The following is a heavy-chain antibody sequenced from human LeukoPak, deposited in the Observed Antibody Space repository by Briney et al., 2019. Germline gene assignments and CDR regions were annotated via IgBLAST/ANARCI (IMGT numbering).Heavy chain of an antibody. CDR1: GYTFTNYD. D-gene: IGHD2-15*01. CDR2: MNPNSGNT. V-gene: IGHV1-8*01. Sequence: ASVKVSCKASGYTFTNYDINWVRRATGQGLEWMGWMNPNSGNTGYAQKFQGRVTTTRSTSISTAYMELSSLTSEDTAVYYCARVSLGYCSGGTCYFQDHWGQGTLVTVSS. CDR3: ARVSLGYCSGGTCYFQDH. J-gene: IGHJ4*02.